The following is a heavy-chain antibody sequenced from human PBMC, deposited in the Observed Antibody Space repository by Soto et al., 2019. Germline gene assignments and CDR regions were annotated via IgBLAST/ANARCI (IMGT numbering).Heavy chain of an antibody. V-gene: IGHV4-59*01. J-gene: IGHJ4*02. CDR2: ICCPGSA. CDR1: GGSMSEYF. D-gene: IGHD3-10*01. Sequence: SETLSLTCSVSGGSMSEYFWSWIRQSPRNGQQWIRHICCPGSANYNPSLKSRVTISVATSRRQFSLRVTSVTAADTAVYYCARDGYYSSGSPYRAYWGRGTKGTVSS. CDR3: ARDGYYSSGSPYRAY.